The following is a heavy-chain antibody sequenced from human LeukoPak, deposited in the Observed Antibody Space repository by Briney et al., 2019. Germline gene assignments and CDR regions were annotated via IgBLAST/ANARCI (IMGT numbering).Heavy chain of an antibody. D-gene: IGHD2-2*02. CDR2: VNPNSGGT. V-gene: IGHV1-2*02. Sequence: GASVKVSCKASGYTFTGYYMHWVRQAPGQGLEWMGWVNPNSGGTNYAQKFQGRATMTRDTSISTAYMELSRLRSDDTAVYYCARYGGNIVVPAAILEFDPWGQGTLVTVSS. CDR1: GYTFTGYY. CDR3: ARYGGNIVVPAAILEFDP. J-gene: IGHJ5*02.